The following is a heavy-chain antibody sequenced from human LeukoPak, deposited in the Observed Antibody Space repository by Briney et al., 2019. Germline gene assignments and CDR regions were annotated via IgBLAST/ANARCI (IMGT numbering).Heavy chain of an antibody. Sequence: SETLSLTCTVSGGSISGYYWSWIRQPPGKGLEWIGEINHSGSTNYNPSLKSRVTISVDTSKNQFSLKLSSVTAADTAVYYCARGYPSDYYDSSGYYLHYWGQGTLVTVSS. J-gene: IGHJ4*02. CDR3: ARGYPSDYYDSSGYYLHY. CDR1: GGSISGYY. D-gene: IGHD3-22*01. CDR2: INHSGST. V-gene: IGHV4-34*01.